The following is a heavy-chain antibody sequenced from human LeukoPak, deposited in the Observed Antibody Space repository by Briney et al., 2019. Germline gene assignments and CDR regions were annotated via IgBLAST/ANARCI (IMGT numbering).Heavy chain of an antibody. D-gene: IGHD4-23*01. Sequence: GGPLTLSSAASVFPFSRHWMTGVRRAPGREREGLATTNQDGSAEYYVASVQGRFTISRDNSKNTLYLQMNSLRAEATAVYYCAKEGYGGNSEFSDYFQHWGQGTLVTVSS. V-gene: IGHV3-7*01. CDR1: VFPFSRHW. CDR2: TNQDGSAE. CDR3: AKEGYGGNSEFSDYFQH. J-gene: IGHJ1*01.